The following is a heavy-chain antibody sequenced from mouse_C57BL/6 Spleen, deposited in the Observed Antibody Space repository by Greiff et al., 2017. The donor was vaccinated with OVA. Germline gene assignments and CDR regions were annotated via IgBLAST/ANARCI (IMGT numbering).Heavy chain of an antibody. D-gene: IGHD2-2*01. CDR1: GYTFTSYD. CDR2: IYPRDGST. Sequence: QVHVKQSGPELVKPGASVKLSCKASGYTFTSYDINWVKRRPGQGLEWIGWIYPRDGSTNYNEKFKGKATLTVDTSSSTAYMELHSLTSEDSAVYVCARLGSDGYGDYWGQGTTLTVSS. J-gene: IGHJ2*01. CDR3: ARLGSDGYGDY. V-gene: IGHV1-85*01.